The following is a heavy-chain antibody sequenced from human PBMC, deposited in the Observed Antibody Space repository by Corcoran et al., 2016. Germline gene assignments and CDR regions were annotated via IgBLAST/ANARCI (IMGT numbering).Heavy chain of an antibody. D-gene: IGHD2-15*01. CDR3: TTGLGCSGGSCYGLPDY. Sequence: EVQLVESGGGLVKPGGSLRLSCAASGFTFSNAWMNWVRQAPGKGLEWVGRIKSKTDGGTTDYAAPVKGSFNIARDDSKNTLYLQMNSLKSEDTAVYYCTTGLGCSGGSCYGLPDYWGQGTLVTVSS. J-gene: IGHJ4*02. V-gene: IGHV3-15*07. CDR2: IKSKTDGGTT. CDR1: GFTFSNAW.